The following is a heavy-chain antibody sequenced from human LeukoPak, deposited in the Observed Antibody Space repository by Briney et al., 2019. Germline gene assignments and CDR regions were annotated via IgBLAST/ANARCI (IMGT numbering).Heavy chain of an antibody. CDR2: INANSGTT. V-gene: IGHV3-23*01. CDR3: AKPISGGLAVTADWFHP. CDR1: GFAFSVYA. D-gene: IGHD6-19*01. J-gene: IGHJ5*01. Sequence: GGSLRLSCTASGFAFSVYAMSWLRQPPGKRLEWATTINANSGTTSYAASVRGRFTISRDNSKNTLYLQLNTLRADDTATYYCAKPISGGLAVTADWFHPWGQGTLVVVSS.